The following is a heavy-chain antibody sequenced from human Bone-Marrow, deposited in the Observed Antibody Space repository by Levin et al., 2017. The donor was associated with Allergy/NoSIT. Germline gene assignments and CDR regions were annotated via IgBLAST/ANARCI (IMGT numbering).Heavy chain of an antibody. CDR1: GYSFTAYY. J-gene: IGHJ4*02. D-gene: IGHD6-13*01. CDR2: INPHSGVI. Sequence: GESLKISCKASGYSFTAYYIHWVRQASGQGLEWMGWINPHSGVIDSAQKFQGRVTMTRDTSIATAYMELRELKSDDTAVYYCARARTIAGGGTPPCCWGQGTLVTVSS. V-gene: IGHV1-2*02. CDR3: ARARTIAGGGTPPCC.